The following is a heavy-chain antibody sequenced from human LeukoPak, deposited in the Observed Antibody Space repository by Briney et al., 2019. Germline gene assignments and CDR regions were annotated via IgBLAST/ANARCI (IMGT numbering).Heavy chain of an antibody. J-gene: IGHJ5*02. V-gene: IGHV4-61*09. D-gene: IGHD3-9*01. CDR1: GGSISSGSYH. CDR2: IYTSGST. CDR3: ARLTGYSSESWFDP. Sequence: PSETLSLTCTVSGGSISSGSYHWIWIRQPAGKGLEWIGHIYTSGSTNYNPSLGSRVTISVDTSKNQFSLKLSSVTAADTAVYYCARLTGYSSESWFDPWGQGTLVTVSS.